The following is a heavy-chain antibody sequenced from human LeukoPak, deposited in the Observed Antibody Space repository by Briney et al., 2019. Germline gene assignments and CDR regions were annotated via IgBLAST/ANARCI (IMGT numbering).Heavy chain of an antibody. V-gene: IGHV4-59*08. J-gene: IGHJ4*02. Sequence: PSETLSLTGTVSGGSISSYYWSWLRQPPGQGLEWIGYIYYSGSTNYNPSLNSRVTISVDTSKNQFALKLSSVTAADTAVYCCARFSSSSLAFDYWGQGTLVTVSS. CDR2: IYYSGST. CDR1: GGSISSYY. CDR3: ARFSSSSLAFDY. D-gene: IGHD6-6*01.